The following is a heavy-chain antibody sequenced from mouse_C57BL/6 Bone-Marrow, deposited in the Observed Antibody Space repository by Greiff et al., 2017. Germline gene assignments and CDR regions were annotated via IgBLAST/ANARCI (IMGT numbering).Heavy chain of an antibody. CDR1: GYAFSSYW. CDR3: ANSNDGYFDV. V-gene: IGHV1-80*01. D-gene: IGHD2-12*01. Sequence: VQLQESGAELVKPGASVKISCKASGYAFSSYWMNWVKQRPGKGLEWIGQIYPGDGDTNYNGKFMGKATLTADKSSSTAYMQLSSLTSEDSAVYCGANSNDGYFDVWGTGTTVTVSS. J-gene: IGHJ1*03. CDR2: IYPGDGDT.